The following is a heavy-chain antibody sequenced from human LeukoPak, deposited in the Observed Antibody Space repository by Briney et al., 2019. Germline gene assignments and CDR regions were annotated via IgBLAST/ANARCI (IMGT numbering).Heavy chain of an antibody. D-gene: IGHD1-26*01. V-gene: IGHV1-2*02. CDR2: VNPNSGGT. CDR3: TRALGSDS. J-gene: IGHJ4*02. CDR1: GYTFTDYY. Sequence: ASVKVSCKASGYTFTDYYMNWVRQAPGQGLEWMGWVNPNSGGTNCAQKFQGRVTMTRDTSISTAYMELSSLRSDDTAMYYCTRALGSDSWGQGTLVTVSS.